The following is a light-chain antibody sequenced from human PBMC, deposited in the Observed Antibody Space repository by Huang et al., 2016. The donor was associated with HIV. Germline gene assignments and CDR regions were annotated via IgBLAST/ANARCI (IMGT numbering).Light chain of an antibody. CDR1: DNLISAS. V-gene: IGKV3-20*01. J-gene: IGKJ2*01. Sequence: PGERATLSCRASDNLISASLAWYQQKPGQAPRLLIYETSNRATGTPARFSGSGSGTDFTLTIAELPPEDFAVYYCHQYSTSPYTFGQGTQLEI. CDR3: HQYSTSPYT. CDR2: ETS.